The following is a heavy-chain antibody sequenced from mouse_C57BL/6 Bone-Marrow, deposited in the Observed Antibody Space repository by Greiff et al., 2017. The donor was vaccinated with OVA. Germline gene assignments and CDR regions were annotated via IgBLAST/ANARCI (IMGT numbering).Heavy chain of an antibody. V-gene: IGHV1-67*01. CDR1: GYTFTDYA. CDR2: ISTYYGDA. Sequence: QVQLKESGPELVRPGVSVKISCKGSGYTFTDYAMHWVKQSHAKSLEWIGVISTYYGDASYNQKSKNKATMTVDKSSSTAYMELARLTSEDSAVYYCARRNWDEGYYAMDYWGQGTSVTVSS. D-gene: IGHD4-1*01. J-gene: IGHJ4*01. CDR3: ARRNWDEGYYAMDY.